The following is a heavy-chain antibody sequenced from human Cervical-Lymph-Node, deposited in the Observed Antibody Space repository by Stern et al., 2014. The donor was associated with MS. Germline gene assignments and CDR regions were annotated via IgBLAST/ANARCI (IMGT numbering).Heavy chain of an antibody. V-gene: IGHV1-69*01. Sequence: QVQLMQSGAEVKKPGSSVRVSCKASGDTFNSYTVGWVRQAPGQGLEWVGGIIPVFGTTKYAQKFQGRVTITADESTYSINMEMSSLRSEDTAVYYCARVGSGKXXXXXWGQGTMVTVSS. CDR3: ARVGSGKXXXXX. CDR1: GDTFNSYT. D-gene: IGHD3-10*01. CDR2: IIPVFGTT. J-gene: IGHJ3*01.